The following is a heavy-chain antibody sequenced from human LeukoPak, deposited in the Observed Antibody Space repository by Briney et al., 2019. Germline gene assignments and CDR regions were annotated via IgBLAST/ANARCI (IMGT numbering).Heavy chain of an antibody. CDR2: IKQDGSEK. D-gene: IGHD6-25*01. Sequence: GGSLRLSCAASGFAFSNYWMSWVRQAPGKGLEWVANIKQDGSEKFYVDSVKGRFTISRDNAKNSLYLQMNSLRAEDTAMYYCAREAAARGDWYFDLWGRGTLVTVSP. CDR3: AREAAARGDWYFDL. J-gene: IGHJ2*01. V-gene: IGHV3-7*01. CDR1: GFAFSNYW.